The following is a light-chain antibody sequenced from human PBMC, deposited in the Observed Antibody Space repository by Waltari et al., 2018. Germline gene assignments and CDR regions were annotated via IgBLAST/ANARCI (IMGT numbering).Light chain of an antibody. CDR1: SSDVGGFYY. CDR3: SSYTSSFTYV. J-gene: IGLJ1*01. CDR2: DVS. V-gene: IGLV2-14*01. Sequence: QSALTQPASVSGSPGQSIPISCTGTSSDVGGFYYVSLYQQHPGKAPKLMIYDVSKRPSGVSNRFSGSKSGNTASLTISGLQAEDEADYYCSSYTSSFTYVFGTGTKVTVL.